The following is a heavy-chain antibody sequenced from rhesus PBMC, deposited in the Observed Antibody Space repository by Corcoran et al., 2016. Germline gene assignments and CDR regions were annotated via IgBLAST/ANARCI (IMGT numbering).Heavy chain of an antibody. D-gene: IGHD6-31*01. CDR3: ARESSGWLDY. J-gene: IGHJ4*01. CDR2: NFGRSVST. CDR1: GGSISDRYY. Sequence: QVQLQESGPGLVKPSETLSLTCAVSGGSISDRYYWNWISQPPGMGLGWVGNNFGRSVSTYTTPSPKSRVTIPNDTPNNQFSLKLSSWTAADTAVYYCARESSGWLDYWGQGVLVTVSS. V-gene: IGHV4S7*01.